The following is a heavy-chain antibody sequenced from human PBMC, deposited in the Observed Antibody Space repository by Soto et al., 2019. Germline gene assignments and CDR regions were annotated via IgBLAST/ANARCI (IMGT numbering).Heavy chain of an antibody. CDR1: GFTFSSYG. CDR3: AKPQDMYSSSYYFDY. CDR2: ISYDGSNK. Sequence: GGSLRLSCAASGFTFSSYGMHWVRQAPGKGLEWVAVISYDGSNKYYADSVKGRFTISRDNSKNTLYLQMNSLRAEDTAVYYCAKPQDMYSSSYYFDYWGQGTLVTVSS. V-gene: IGHV3-30*18. D-gene: IGHD6-6*01. J-gene: IGHJ4*02.